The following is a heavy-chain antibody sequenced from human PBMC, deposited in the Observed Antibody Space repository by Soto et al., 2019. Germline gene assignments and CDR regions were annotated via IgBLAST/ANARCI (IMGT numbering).Heavy chain of an antibody. V-gene: IGHV1-8*01. Sequence: ASVKVSCKASGYTFTSYDINWVRQATGQGLEWMGWMNPNSGNTGYAQKFQGRATMTRNTSISTAYMELSSLRSEDTAVYYCARGVELMLYADNRGWSYYMDVWGKGTTVTVSS. D-gene: IGHD2-8*01. CDR2: MNPNSGNT. CDR1: GYTFTSYD. J-gene: IGHJ6*03. CDR3: ARGVELMLYADNRGWSYYMDV.